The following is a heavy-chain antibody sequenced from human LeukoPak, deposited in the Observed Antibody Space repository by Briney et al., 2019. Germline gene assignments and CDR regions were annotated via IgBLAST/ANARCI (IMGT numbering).Heavy chain of an antibody. Sequence: SETLSLTCSVSGDSISSGHAYWGRIRQSPWKGLEWLGNVYYVGSPHYNPSLNSGRVTISVDTSKNQFSLKLASVTAEDTAVYYCARMTIRKRAMDVWGQGTTVTVSS. J-gene: IGHJ6*02. CDR3: ARMTIRKRAMDV. CDR1: GDSISSGHAY. D-gene: IGHD5-24*01. CDR2: VYYVGSP. V-gene: IGHV4-39*01.